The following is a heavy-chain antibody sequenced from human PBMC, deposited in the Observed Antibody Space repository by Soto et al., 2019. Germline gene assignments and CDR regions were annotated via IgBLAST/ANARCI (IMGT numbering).Heavy chain of an antibody. V-gene: IGHV4-34*01. CDR2: INHSGST. CDR3: ARRTKYYSSRPAFDY. J-gene: IGHJ4*02. D-gene: IGHD6-13*01. Sequence: QVQLQQWGAGLLKPSETLSLTCAVYDGSFSGYYWSWLRQPPGKGLEWIGEINHSGSTNYNPSLKSRVTISVDTSKNQFSLKLRSVTAADTAVYYCARRTKYYSSRPAFDYWGQGTLVTFSS. CDR1: DGSFSGYY.